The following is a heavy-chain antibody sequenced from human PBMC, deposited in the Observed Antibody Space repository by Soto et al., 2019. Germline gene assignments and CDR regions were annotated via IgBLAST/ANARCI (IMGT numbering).Heavy chain of an antibody. V-gene: IGHV1-18*01. Sequence: QVQLVQSGAEVKKPGASVKVSCKASGDTFASYGINWVRQAPGQGLEWMGWINVNNGNTNYAQKFQDRVTMPTDTSTTSVYMELRSLRSADTAVYYCAGGIRVGRGFEYWGQGPLITVSS. CDR2: INVNNGNT. CDR3: AGGIRVGRGFEY. CDR1: GDTFASYG. J-gene: IGHJ4*02. D-gene: IGHD3-10*01.